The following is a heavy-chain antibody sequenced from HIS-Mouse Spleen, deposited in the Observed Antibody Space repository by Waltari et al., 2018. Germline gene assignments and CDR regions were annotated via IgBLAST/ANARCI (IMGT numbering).Heavy chain of an antibody. V-gene: IGHV1-8*01. D-gene: IGHD4-4*01. CDR2: MNPNSGNT. J-gene: IGHJ4*02. CDR3: ARGHDYSNYFDY. CDR1: GYTFTSYD. Sequence: QVQLVQSGAEVKKPGASVKVSCKASGYTFTSYDIHWVRQATGQGLAWMGWMNPNSGNTGYAQKFQGRVTMTRNTSISTAYMELSSLRSEDTAVYYCARGHDYSNYFDYWGQGTLVTVSS.